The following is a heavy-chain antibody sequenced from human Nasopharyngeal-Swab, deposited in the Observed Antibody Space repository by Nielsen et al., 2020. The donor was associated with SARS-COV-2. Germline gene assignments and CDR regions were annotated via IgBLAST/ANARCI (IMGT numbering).Heavy chain of an antibody. CDR3: TIGIVVVTETDY. Sequence: GESLKISCAASGFTFSGYAMHWVRQASGKGLEWVGRIRSKANSYATAYAASVKGRFTITRDDSKNTAYLQMNSLKTEDTAVYYCTIGIVVVTETDYWGQGTLVTVSS. V-gene: IGHV3-73*01. CDR2: IRSKANSYAT. D-gene: IGHD2-21*02. CDR1: GFTFSGYA. J-gene: IGHJ4*02.